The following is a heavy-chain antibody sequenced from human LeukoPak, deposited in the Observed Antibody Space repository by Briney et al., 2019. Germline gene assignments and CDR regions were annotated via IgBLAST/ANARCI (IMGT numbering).Heavy chain of an antibody. CDR1: GFTFSSYW. V-gene: IGHV3-7*01. CDR3: ARDGLDEVTLYY. D-gene: IGHD5-18*01. Sequence: GGSLRLSCAASGFTFSSYWMSWVRQAPGKGLEWVANIKQDGSQKYYVDSVKGRFTISRDNSKNTLYLQMNSLRAEDTAVYYCARDGLDEVTLYYWGQGTLVTVSS. J-gene: IGHJ4*02. CDR2: IKQDGSQK.